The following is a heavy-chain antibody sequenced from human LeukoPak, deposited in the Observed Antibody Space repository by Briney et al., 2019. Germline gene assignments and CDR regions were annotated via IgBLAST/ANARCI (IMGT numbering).Heavy chain of an antibody. CDR2: IKQDGSEK. CDR1: GFTFSSYW. V-gene: IGHV3-7*05. CDR3: ARDPIVVVTPDYYYYGMDV. J-gene: IGHJ6*02. D-gene: IGHD3-22*01. Sequence: GGSLRLSCAASGFTFSSYWMSWVRQAPGKGLEWVANIKQDGSEKYYVDSVKGRFTISRDNAKNSLYLQMYSLRAEDAAVYYCARDPIVVVTPDYYYYGMDVWGQGTTVTVSS.